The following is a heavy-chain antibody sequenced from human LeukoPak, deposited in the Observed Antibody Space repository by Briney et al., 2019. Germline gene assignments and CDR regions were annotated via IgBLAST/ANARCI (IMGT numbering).Heavy chain of an antibody. V-gene: IGHV1-8*01. CDR3: ARWQYIGYDRSFDY. D-gene: IGHD5-12*01. CDR1: GYSFTNYD. J-gene: IGHJ4*02. Sequence: ASVKVSCKTSGYSFTNYDINWVRQATGQGLEWMGWMSPNSGKTGYAQKFQGRVTMTKNTSMGTAYMELSSLTSEDTAVYYCARWQYIGYDRSFDYWGQGTLVTVSS. CDR2: MSPNSGKT.